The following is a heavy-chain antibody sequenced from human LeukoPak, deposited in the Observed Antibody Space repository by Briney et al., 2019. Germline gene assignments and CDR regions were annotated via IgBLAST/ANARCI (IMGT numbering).Heavy chain of an antibody. CDR3: ARGSSGWFNYYYYMDV. Sequence: ASVKVSCKASGYTFTSYDINWVRQATGQGLEWMEWMNPNSGNTGYAQKFQGRVTMTRNTSISTAYMELSSLRSEDTAVYYCARGSSGWFNYYYYMDVWGKGTTVTVSS. D-gene: IGHD6-19*01. V-gene: IGHV1-8*01. CDR2: MNPNSGNT. J-gene: IGHJ6*03. CDR1: GYTFTSYD.